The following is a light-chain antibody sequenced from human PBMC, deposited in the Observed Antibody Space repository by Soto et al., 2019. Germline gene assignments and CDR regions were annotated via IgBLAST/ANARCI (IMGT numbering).Light chain of an antibody. CDR3: QQASSFPRT. J-gene: IGKJ1*01. CDR1: QGINSW. CDR2: AAS. V-gene: IGKV1-12*01. Sequence: DIQMTQSPSSVSASVGDEVTITCRASQGINSWLAWYQQKPGTAPKLLISAASSLHSGVPIRFSGSGSGTDFTLTISSLQPEDFATYYCQQASSFPRTFGQGTKVEI.